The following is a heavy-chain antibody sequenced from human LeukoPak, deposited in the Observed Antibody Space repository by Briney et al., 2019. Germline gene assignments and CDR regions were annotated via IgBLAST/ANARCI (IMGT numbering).Heavy chain of an antibody. Sequence: GGSLRLSCAASGFTFSRFWMNWVRQAPGKGLEWVSFIYSGDTTFYADSVRGKFTISRDNSKNTLYLQMNSLRAEETAVYYCASILRTSSGYYFDYWGQGTLVTVSS. J-gene: IGHJ4*02. CDR1: GFTFSRFW. D-gene: IGHD1-1*01. CDR2: IYSGDTT. CDR3: ASILRTSSGYYFDY. V-gene: IGHV3-66*01.